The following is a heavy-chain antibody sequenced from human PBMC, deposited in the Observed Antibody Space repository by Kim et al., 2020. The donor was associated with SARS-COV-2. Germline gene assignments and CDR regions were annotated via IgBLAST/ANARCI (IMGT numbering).Heavy chain of an antibody. CDR1: SGSINTYY. V-gene: IGHV4-59*01. D-gene: IGHD6-13*01. CDR3: ARDLRTWSGKAYYFDS. J-gene: IGHJ4*01. CDR2: ISNNGIT. Sequence: SETLSLTCTVSSGSINTYYWSWLRQPPGKTLEWIGYISNNGITNYNPSLNSRVSISADTSKNQFSLRLISVTAADTAVYYCARDLRTWSGKAYYFDSWG.